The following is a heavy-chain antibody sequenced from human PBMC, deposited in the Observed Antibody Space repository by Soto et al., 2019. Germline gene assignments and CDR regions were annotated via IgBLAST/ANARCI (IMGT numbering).Heavy chain of an antibody. CDR2: INAGNGNT. V-gene: IGHV1-3*01. CDR3: ARSLVATIFYYYYYMDV. J-gene: IGHJ6*03. Sequence: ASVKVSCKASGYTFTSYAMHWVRQAPGQRLEWMGWINAGNGNTKYSQKFQGRVTITRDTSASTAYMELSSLRSEDTAVYYCARSLVATIFYYYYYMDVWGKGTTVTVSS. CDR1: GYTFTSYA. D-gene: IGHD5-12*01.